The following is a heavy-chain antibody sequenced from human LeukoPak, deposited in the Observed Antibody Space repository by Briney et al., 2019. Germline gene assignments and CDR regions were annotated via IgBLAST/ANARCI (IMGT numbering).Heavy chain of an antibody. D-gene: IGHD3-22*01. V-gene: IGHV4-61*02. CDR3: ARGEYYYDSSGYYYQYFRH. CDR1: GGSISSGSYY. CDR2: IYTSGST. J-gene: IGHJ1*01. Sequence: PSQTLSLTCTVSGGSISSGSYYWSWIRQPAGKGLEWIGRIYTSGSTNYNPSLKSRVTISVDTSKNQFSLKLSSVTAADTAVYYCARGEYYYDSSGYYYQYFRHWGQGTLVTVSP.